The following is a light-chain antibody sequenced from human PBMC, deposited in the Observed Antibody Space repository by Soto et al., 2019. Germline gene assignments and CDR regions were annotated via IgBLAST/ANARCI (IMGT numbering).Light chain of an antibody. V-gene: IGKV2-28*01. CDR1: QSLLHSNGYNY. CDR3: MQALQLLT. Sequence: DIVMTQSPLSLPVTPGEPASISCRSSQSLLHSNGYNYLDWYLQKPGQSPQLLIYLGSNRASGVPDRFSGSGSGTEFTLKISRVEAEDVGVYYCMQALQLLTFGGGTKVEIK. J-gene: IGKJ4*01. CDR2: LGS.